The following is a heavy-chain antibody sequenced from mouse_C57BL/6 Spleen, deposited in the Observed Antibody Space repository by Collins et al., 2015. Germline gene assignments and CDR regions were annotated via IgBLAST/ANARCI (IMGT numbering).Heavy chain of an antibody. D-gene: IGHD1-1*01. CDR1: GFSLTNYG. CDR3: ARNSRGSSPWFAY. V-gene: IGHV2-2*01. J-gene: IGHJ3*01. Sequence: QVQLKQSGPGLVQPSQSLSITCTVSGFSLTNYGVHWARQSPGKGLEWLGVIWSGGSTDYNAAFISRLSISKDNSKSQVFFKMNSLQADDTAIYYCARNSRGSSPWFAYWGQGTLVTVSA. CDR2: IWSGGST.